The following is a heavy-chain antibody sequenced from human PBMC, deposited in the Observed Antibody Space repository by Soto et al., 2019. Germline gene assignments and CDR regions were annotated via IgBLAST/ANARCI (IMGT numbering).Heavy chain of an antibody. CDR3: AGFVVPASRNSDFDY. CDR2: IYYSGST. J-gene: IGHJ4*02. D-gene: IGHD2-15*01. V-gene: IGHV4-39*01. CDR1: GISVSTSDYY. Sequence: SETLSLTCTVSGISVSTSDYYWGWVRQPPGKGLDWIGNIYYSGSTFYNPSLRSRVTLSVDTSKNQFSLRLNSVTVADTAVYFCAGFVVPASRNSDFDYWGQGTLVTV.